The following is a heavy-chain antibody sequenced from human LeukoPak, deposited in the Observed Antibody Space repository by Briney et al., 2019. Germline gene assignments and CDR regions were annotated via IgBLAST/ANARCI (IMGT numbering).Heavy chain of an antibody. CDR1: GFTFSSYN. CDR2: ISTSSRNI. J-gene: IGHJ4*02. D-gene: IGHD4-17*01. CDR3: ARSGDYGDYTAY. Sequence: GGSLRLSCAASGFTFSSYNMNWVRQAPGKELEWVSYISTSSRNIQYADSVKGRFTISRDNARNSVYLQMNSLRDEDTAVYYCARSGDYGDYTAYWGQGTLVTVSS. V-gene: IGHV3-48*02.